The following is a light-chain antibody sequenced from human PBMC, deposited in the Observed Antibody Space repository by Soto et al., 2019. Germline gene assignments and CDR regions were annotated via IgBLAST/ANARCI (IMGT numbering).Light chain of an antibody. CDR3: KQRSNWPWS. CDR2: DAY. CDR1: RSVSTF. Sequence: EFVLTQSPGTLSLSPGERATLSCRASRSVSTFLGWYQQKPGQPPRLLIYDAYNRATGVQARFSGSGSGTDFTLTIRSLEPEDFAVYYCKQRSNWPWSFGQGTKVDIK. V-gene: IGKV3-11*01. J-gene: IGKJ1*01.